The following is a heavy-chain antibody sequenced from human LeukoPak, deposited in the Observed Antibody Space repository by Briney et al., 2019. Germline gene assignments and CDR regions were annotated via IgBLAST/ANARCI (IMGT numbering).Heavy chain of an antibody. Sequence: SETLSLTCTVSGGSISSYYWSWIRQPPGKGLEWIGYIYYSGSTNYNPSLKSRVTISVDTSKNQFSLKLSSATAADTAVYYCARAVSGYSYGYWFDPWGQGTLVTVSS. CDR3: ARAVSGYSYGYWFDP. CDR1: GGSISSYY. J-gene: IGHJ5*02. V-gene: IGHV4-59*01. D-gene: IGHD5-18*01. CDR2: IYYSGST.